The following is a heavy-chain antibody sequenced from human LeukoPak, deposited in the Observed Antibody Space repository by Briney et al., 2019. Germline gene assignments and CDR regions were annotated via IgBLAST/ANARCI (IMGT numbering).Heavy chain of an antibody. Sequence: LEWMGXIIPILGIANYAQKFQGRVTITADKSTSTAYMELSSLRSEDTAVYYCARDRGVGNPNWFDPWGQGTLVTVSS. V-gene: IGHV1-69*04. J-gene: IGHJ5*02. CDR2: IIPILGIA. D-gene: IGHD3-10*01. CDR3: ARDRGVGNPNWFDP.